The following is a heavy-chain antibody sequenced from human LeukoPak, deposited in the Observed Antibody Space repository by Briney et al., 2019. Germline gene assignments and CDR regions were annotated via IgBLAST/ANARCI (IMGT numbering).Heavy chain of an antibody. V-gene: IGHV1-69*13. CDR1: GGSFISYA. J-gene: IGHJ4*02. Sequence: SVKVSCKASGGSFISYALNWVRQAPGQGLEWMGGIVPVFGTAKYAQNFQGRLTITADESTTTVYMDLSGLRSDDTAVYYCARGSASNWPVDNWGQGTLVTVSS. CDR3: ARGSASNWPVDN. CDR2: IVPVFGTA. D-gene: IGHD6-13*01.